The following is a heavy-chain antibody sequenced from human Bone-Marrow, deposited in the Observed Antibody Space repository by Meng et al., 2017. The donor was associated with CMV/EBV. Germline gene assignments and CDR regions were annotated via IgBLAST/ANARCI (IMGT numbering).Heavy chain of an antibody. Sequence: GESLKISCAASGFTFSSYAMHWVRQAPGKGLEWVAVISYDGSNKYYADSVKGRFTISRDNSKNTLYLQMNSLRAEDTAVYYCARSIAAAGTRSRNYYYYGMDVWGQGTTVTVYS. V-gene: IGHV3-30*04. CDR1: GFTFSSYA. CDR2: ISYDGSNK. CDR3: ARSIAAAGTRSRNYYYYGMDV. J-gene: IGHJ6*01. D-gene: IGHD6-13*01.